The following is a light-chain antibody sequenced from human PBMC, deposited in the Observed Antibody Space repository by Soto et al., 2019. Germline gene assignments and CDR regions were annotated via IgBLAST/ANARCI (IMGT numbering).Light chain of an antibody. J-gene: IGLJ2*01. CDR1: SSDVGAYNC. Sequence: QSALTQPRSVSGSPGQSVTISCTGTSSDVGAYNCVSWYQQHPGKAPKLMIYDVRKRPSGVPDRFSGSKSGNTASLTISGLQPEDEADYYCCSYAGSYIHVVFGGGTKLTVL. CDR3: CSYAGSYIHVV. V-gene: IGLV2-11*01. CDR2: DVR.